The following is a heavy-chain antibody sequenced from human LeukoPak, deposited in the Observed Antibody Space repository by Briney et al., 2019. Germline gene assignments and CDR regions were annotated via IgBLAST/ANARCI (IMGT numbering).Heavy chain of an antibody. CDR2: IKQDGSEK. D-gene: IGHD6-19*01. CDR1: GFTFSSHA. Sequence: GGSLRLSCAASGFTFSSHAMSWVRQAPGKGLEWVANIKQDGSEKYYVDSVKGRFTISRDNAKNSLYLQMNSLRAEDTAVYYCARDGVAVAGTGTGYWGQGTLVTVSS. CDR3: ARDGVAVAGTGTGY. J-gene: IGHJ4*02. V-gene: IGHV3-7*01.